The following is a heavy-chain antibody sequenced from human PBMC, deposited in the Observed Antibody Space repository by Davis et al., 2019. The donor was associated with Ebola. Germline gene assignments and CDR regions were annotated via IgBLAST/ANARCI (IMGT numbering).Heavy chain of an antibody. CDR2: IYHSGST. V-gene: IGHV4-39*07. CDR3: ARDPTPPLDQYQLLTRDAFDI. J-gene: IGHJ3*02. CDR1: GGSISSSSYY. D-gene: IGHD2-2*01. Sequence: PSETLSLTCTVSGGSISSSSYYWGWIRQPPGKGLEWIGEIYHSGSTNYNPSLKSRITISVDKSKNQFSLKLSSVTAADTAVYYCARDPTPPLDQYQLLTRDAFDIWGQGTMVTVSS.